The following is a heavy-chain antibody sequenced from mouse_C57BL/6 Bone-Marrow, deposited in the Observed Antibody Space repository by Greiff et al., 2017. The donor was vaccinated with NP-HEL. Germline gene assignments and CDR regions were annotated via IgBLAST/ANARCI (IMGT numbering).Heavy chain of an antibody. CDR2: IWGVGST. J-gene: IGHJ3*01. V-gene: IGHV2-6*01. Sequence: QVQLQQSGPGLVAPSQSLSITCTVSGFSLTSYGVDWVRQSPGKGLEWLGVIWGVGSTNYNSAVKSRLSISKDNTKSQVFLKMNSLQTDATAMYYCASAGFAYWGQGTLVTVSA. CDR3: ASAGFAY. CDR1: GFSLTSYG.